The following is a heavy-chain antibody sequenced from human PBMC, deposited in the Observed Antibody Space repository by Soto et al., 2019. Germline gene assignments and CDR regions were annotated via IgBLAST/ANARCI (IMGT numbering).Heavy chain of an antibody. Sequence: QVQLVESGGGVVQPGRSLRLSCAASGFTFSSYGMHWVRQAPGKGLEWVAGIWYDGSNKYYADSVKGRFTISRDNSKNTLYLQMNSLRAEDTAVYYCARGRGIAVAGDDYWGQGTLVTVSS. CDR2: IWYDGSNK. J-gene: IGHJ4*02. D-gene: IGHD6-19*01. CDR1: GFTFSSYG. CDR3: ARGRGIAVAGDDY. V-gene: IGHV3-33*01.